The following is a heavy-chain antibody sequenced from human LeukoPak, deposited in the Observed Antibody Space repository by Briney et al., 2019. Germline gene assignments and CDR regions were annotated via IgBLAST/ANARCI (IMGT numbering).Heavy chain of an antibody. J-gene: IGHJ4*02. CDR3: VKPYSSSWSDFDY. Sequence: SLRLSCAASGFTFDDYAMHWVRQAPGKGLEWVSGISWNSGSIGYADSVKGRFTISRDNAKNSLYLQMNSLRAEDTALYYCVKPYSSSWSDFDYWGQGTLVTVST. V-gene: IGHV3-9*01. CDR1: GFTFDDYA. D-gene: IGHD6-13*01. CDR2: ISWNSGSI.